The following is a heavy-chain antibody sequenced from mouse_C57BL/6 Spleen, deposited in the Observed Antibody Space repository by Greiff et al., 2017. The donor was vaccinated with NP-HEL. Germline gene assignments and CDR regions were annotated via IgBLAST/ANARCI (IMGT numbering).Heavy chain of an antibody. V-gene: IGHV5-12*01. D-gene: IGHD1-1*01. CDR3: ARNYYGSSYDWYFDV. Sequence: DVMLVESGGGLVQPGGSLKLSCAASGFTFSDYYMYWVRQTPEKRLEWVAYISNGGGSTYYPDTVKGRFTISRDNAKNTLYLQMSRLKSEDTAMYYCARNYYGSSYDWYFDVWGTGTTVTVSS. J-gene: IGHJ1*03. CDR2: ISNGGGST. CDR1: GFTFSDYY.